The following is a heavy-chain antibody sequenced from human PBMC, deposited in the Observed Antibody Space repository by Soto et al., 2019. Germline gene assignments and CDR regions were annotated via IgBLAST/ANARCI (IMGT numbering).Heavy chain of an antibody. CDR2: ISVSGGT. CDR3: AKDRGPRRYFDL. J-gene: IGHJ2*01. Sequence: EVQLLESGGALVQPGGSLRLSCAASGFTFSNYAMSWVRQAPGKGLEWVSSISVSGGTYYADSVKGRFTISRDNSKNTLYLQMDSLRAEDTAVYYCAKDRGPRRYFDLWGRGTLVTVSS. V-gene: IGHV3-23*01. CDR1: GFTFSNYA.